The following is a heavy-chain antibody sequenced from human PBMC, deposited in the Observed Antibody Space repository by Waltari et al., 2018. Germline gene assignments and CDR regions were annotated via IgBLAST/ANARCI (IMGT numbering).Heavy chain of an antibody. V-gene: IGHV4-59*01. CDR1: GGSISSYS. CDR2: IYYSGST. CDR3: ARARKGLVDY. Sequence: QVQLQESGPGLVKPSETLSLTCTVSGGSISSYSWSWIRQPPGKGLEWIGYIYYSGSTNYNPSLKSRVTISVDTSKNQFSLKLSSVTAADTAVYYCARARKGLVDYWGQGTLVTVSS. J-gene: IGHJ4*02.